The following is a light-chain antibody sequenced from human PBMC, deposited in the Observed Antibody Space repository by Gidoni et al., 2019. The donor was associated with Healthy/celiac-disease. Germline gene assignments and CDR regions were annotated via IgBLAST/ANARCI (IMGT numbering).Light chain of an antibody. V-gene: IGLV1-44*01. Sequence: QSVLTQPPSASGPPGQRVTLSCSGSSSNMGSNTVNWYQPLPGTAPKLLIYSNKQRPSGVPDRFSGSKSGTSASLAISGLQSEDEADYYCAAWDDSLNGLVFGGGTKLTVL. CDR2: SNK. J-gene: IGLJ2*01. CDR1: SSNMGSNT. CDR3: AAWDDSLNGLV.